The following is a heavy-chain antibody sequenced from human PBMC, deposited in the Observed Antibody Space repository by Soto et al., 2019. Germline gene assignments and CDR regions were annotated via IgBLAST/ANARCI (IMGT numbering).Heavy chain of an antibody. CDR3: AREYVAAAGTRGDYYYMDV. D-gene: IGHD6-13*01. J-gene: IGHJ6*03. Sequence: SETLSLTCTVSGGSISSGGYYWSWTRQHPGKGLEWIGYIYYSGSTYYNTSLKSRVTISVDTSKNQFSLKLSSVTAADTAVYYCAREYVAAAGTRGDYYYMDVWGKGTTVTVSS. CDR1: GGSISSGGYY. CDR2: IYYSGST. V-gene: IGHV4-31*03.